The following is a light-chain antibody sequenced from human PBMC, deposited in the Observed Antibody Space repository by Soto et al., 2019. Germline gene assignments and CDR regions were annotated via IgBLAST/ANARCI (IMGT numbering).Light chain of an antibody. CDR3: SAHGGSSPFYV. CDR1: SSDVGAYDL. CDR2: EVS. V-gene: IGLV2-14*01. J-gene: IGLJ1*01. Sequence: QSALTQPASVSGSPGQTITISCTGTSSDVGAYDLVSWYQQHPGKVPKLIIHEVSNRPSGVSNRFSGSKSGNTASLTISGLQTEDDADYSCSAHGGSSPFYVFGTGTKLTVL.